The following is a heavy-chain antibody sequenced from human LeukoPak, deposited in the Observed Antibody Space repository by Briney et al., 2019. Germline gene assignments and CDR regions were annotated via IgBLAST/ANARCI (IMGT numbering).Heavy chain of an antibody. D-gene: IGHD6-19*01. CDR3: AKSSGWNYYYYYMDV. CDR1: GFTFSSYE. CDR2: ISKTGSTI. V-gene: IGHV3-48*03. Sequence: PGGSLRLSCAASGFTFSSYEMNWVRQAPGKGLEWVSYISKTGSTIYYADSVRGRFTISRDNAKKSLYLQMNSLRVEDTAVYYCAKSSGWNYYYYYMDVWGKGTTVIASS. J-gene: IGHJ6*03.